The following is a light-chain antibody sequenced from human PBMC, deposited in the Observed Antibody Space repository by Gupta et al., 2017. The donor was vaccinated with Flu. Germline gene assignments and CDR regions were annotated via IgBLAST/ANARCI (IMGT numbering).Light chain of an antibody. J-gene: IGLJ2*01. V-gene: IGLV3-19*01. CDR3: NSPDRSANLVV. CDR1: SLRSYY. CDR2: AKN. Sequence: SSELTQDPTVSVALGQTVRITCQGDSLRSYYANWYQQKPGQAPVLVIYAKNNRPSGIPDRFSGSSSGNTASLTITGAQAEDEADYFCNSPDRSANLVVFGGGTKLTVL.